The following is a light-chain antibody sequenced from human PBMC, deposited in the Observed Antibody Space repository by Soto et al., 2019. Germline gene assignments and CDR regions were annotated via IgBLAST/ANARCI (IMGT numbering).Light chain of an antibody. J-gene: IGLJ1*01. CDR1: SSDVGGYNY. Sequence: QSVLTQPASVSGSPGQSIAISCTGTSSDVGGYNYVSWYQQHPGKAPKLMVYDVSNRPSGVSNRFSGSKSGNTASLTISGLQADVEADYYCSSYSSISTYVFGTGTNVTV. CDR2: DVS. V-gene: IGLV2-14*01. CDR3: SSYSSISTYV.